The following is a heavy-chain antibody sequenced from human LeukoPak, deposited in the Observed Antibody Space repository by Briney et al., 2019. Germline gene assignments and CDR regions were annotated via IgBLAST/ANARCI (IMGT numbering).Heavy chain of an antibody. V-gene: IGHV4-59*01. CDR3: ARGVPEYYDFWSRYFYYFDY. Sequence: PSETLSLTCTVSGGSISSYYWSWIRQPPGKGLEWIGYIYYSGSTNYNPSLKSRVTISVDTSKNQFSLELTSVTAADTAVYYCARGVPEYYDFWSRYFYYFDYWGQGTLVTVSS. D-gene: IGHD3-3*01. CDR2: IYYSGST. CDR1: GGSISSYY. J-gene: IGHJ4*02.